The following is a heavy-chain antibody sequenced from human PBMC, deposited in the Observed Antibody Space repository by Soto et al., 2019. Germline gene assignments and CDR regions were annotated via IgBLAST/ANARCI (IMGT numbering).Heavy chain of an antibody. V-gene: IGHV4-30-4*01. CDR3: ARAVLMVYAGEYYFDY. J-gene: IGHJ4*02. Sequence: SETLSLTCTVSGGSISSGDYYWSWIRQPPGKGLEWIGYIYYSGSTYHNPSLKSRVTISVDTSKNQFSLKLSSVTAADTAVYYCARAVLMVYAGEYYFDYWGQGTLVTVSS. CDR1: GGSISSGDYY. D-gene: IGHD2-8*01. CDR2: IYYSGST.